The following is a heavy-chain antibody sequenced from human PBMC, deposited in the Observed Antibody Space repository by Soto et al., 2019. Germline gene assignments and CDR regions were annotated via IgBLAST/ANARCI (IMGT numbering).Heavy chain of an antibody. J-gene: IGHJ3*02. V-gene: IGHV1-2*02. D-gene: IGHD3-22*01. CDR1: GYTFTGYY. Sequence: ASVKVSCKASGYTFTGYYMHWVRQAPGQGLEWMGWINPNSGGTNYAQKFQGRVTMTRDTSISTAYMELSRLRSDDTAVYYCARVPESDDSTYDASDIWGPGTMVTVSS. CDR2: INPNSGGT. CDR3: ARVPESDDSTYDASDI.